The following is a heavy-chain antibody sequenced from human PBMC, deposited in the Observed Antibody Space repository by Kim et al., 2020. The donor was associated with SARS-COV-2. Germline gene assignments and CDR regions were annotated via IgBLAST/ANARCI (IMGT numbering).Heavy chain of an antibody. V-gene: IGHV3-23*01. Sequence: GGSLRLSCAASGFTFSSYAMSWVRQAPGKGLEWVSAISGSGGSTYYADSVKGRFTISRDNSKNTLYLQMNSLRAEDTAVYYCANGELQYLNPFDYWGQGTLVTVSS. CDR2: ISGSGGST. D-gene: IGHD3-10*01. J-gene: IGHJ4*02. CDR3: ANGELQYLNPFDY. CDR1: GFTFSSYA.